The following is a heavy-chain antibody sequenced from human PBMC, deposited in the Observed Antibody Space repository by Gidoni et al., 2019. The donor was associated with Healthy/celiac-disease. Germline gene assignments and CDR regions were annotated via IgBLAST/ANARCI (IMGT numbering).Heavy chain of an antibody. D-gene: IGHD6-19*01. V-gene: IGHV3-30*04. J-gene: IGHJ4*02. CDR1: GFTFSRYA. CDR3: ARVQSSGWYGY. CDR2: ISYDGSNK. Sequence: VQLVASGGGVVKPGGSLRLSCAASGFTFSRYAMHWVRQAPGKGLGWVAVISYDGSNKYCADSVKGGFTISREKSKNTLYLQMNSLRAEGTAVYYCARVQSSGWYGYWGQRTLVTVSA.